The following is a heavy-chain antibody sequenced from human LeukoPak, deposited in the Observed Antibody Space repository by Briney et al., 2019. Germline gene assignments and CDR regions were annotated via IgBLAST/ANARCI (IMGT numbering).Heavy chain of an antibody. D-gene: IGHD1-1*01. J-gene: IGHJ6*04. CDR1: GFTFSSYG. CDR2: ISGSGGST. Sequence: PGGSLRLSCAASGFTFSSYGMSWVRQAPGKGLEWVSAISGSGGSTYYADSVKGRFTISRDNSKKMVYLEMNSLRVEDTAVYYCAKTGMLRRVGYLDVWGKGTAVIVSS. CDR3: AKTGMLRRVGYLDV. V-gene: IGHV3-23*01.